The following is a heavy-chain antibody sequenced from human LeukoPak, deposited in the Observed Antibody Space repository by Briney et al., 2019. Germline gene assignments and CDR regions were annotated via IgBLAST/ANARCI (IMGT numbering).Heavy chain of an antibody. V-gene: IGHV3-23*01. CDR2: ISDSGGGT. Sequence: GGSLRLSCAASGFTFNTYSMNWARQAPGKGLEWVSTISDSGGGTYYADSVKGRSTISRDNSKNTLYLQMNSLRAEDTAVYYCDGADFWGQGTLVTVSS. CDR3: DGADF. CDR1: GFTFNTYS. J-gene: IGHJ4*02.